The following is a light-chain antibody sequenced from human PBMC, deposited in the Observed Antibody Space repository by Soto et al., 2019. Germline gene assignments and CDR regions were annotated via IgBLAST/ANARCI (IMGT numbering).Light chain of an antibody. CDR1: QSVSNTY. V-gene: IGKV3-20*01. J-gene: IGKJ5*01. CDR3: QQYGSSSIT. Sequence: EIVLTQSPGTLSLSPGERATLSCRASQSVSNTYLAWYQQKPGQAPRLLIYGASSRATGIPDRFSGSGSGTDFTLTISRPEPEDFAVYYCQQYGSSSITFGQGTRLEIK. CDR2: GAS.